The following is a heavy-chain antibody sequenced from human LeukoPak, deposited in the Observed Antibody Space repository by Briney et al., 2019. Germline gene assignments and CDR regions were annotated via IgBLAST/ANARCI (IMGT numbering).Heavy chain of an antibody. V-gene: IGHV3-33*01. Sequence: GGSLRLSCVVSGFTFSSYGMHWVRQGPGKGLEWVADIWFDKNQHFADSVKGRFAISRDNAKNTLYLQMNSLRAEDTAVYYCARDHYYYDSSGYGYWGQGTLVTVSS. CDR3: ARDHYYYDSSGYGY. J-gene: IGHJ4*02. CDR2: IWFDKNQ. D-gene: IGHD3-22*01. CDR1: GFTFSSYG.